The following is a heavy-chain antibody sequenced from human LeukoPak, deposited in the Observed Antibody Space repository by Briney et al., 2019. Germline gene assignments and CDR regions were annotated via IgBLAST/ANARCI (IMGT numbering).Heavy chain of an antibody. CDR1: GDSVSSSSAA. Sequence: SQTLSLTCAISGDSVSSSSAAWDWLRQSPSRGLEWLGRTYYTSKLCNDYAVSVKSRITINPDTSKNQFSLQLKSVTPEDTAVYYCARGASRWYYYDYWGQGTLVTVSS. J-gene: IGHJ4*02. CDR3: ARGASRWYYYDY. CDR2: TYYTSKLCN. V-gene: IGHV6-1*01. D-gene: IGHD6-13*01.